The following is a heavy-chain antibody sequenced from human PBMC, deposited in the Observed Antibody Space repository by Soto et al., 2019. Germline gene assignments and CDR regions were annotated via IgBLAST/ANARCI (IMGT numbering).Heavy chain of an antibody. CDR3: AAELGFGKLSVV. D-gene: IGHD3-10*01. CDR2: IIPLFGTT. CDR1: GDTFKNCV. J-gene: IGHJ6*02. Sequence: QVQVVQSGVEVRRPGSSLKVSCKASGDTFKNCVISWVRQAPGQGIEWMGGIIPLFGTTDFAQRFQGRLTITTDESTTTAYMELSRLRSEDTATYYCAAELGFGKLSVVWGQGTTVIVSS. V-gene: IGHV1-69*01.